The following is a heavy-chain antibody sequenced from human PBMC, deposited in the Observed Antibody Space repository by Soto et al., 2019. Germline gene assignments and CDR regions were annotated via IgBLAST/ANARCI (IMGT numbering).Heavy chain of an antibody. J-gene: IGHJ4*01. Sequence: DVQLLESGGALVQLGGSLRLSCAASGFTFSRYAMNWVRQAPGKGLEWVSTLSGSGSGPYYPDSLRGRFTISRDNSKNTLYLQMNNLRAEDTAVYYCAKAPISLDGSGYYVASFDYWGHGTRVTVSS. D-gene: IGHD3-22*01. CDR1: GFTFSRYA. CDR3: AKAPISLDGSGYYVASFDY. V-gene: IGHV3-23*01. CDR2: LSGSGSGP.